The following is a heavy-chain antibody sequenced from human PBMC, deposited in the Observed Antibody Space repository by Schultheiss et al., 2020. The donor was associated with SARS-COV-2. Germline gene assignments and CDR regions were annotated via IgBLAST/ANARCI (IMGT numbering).Heavy chain of an antibody. CDR1: GGSFNEYY. J-gene: IGHJ3*02. V-gene: IGHV4-34*01. CDR3: ASPLRIAAAGTTINAFDI. CDR2: IYHSGST. Sequence: SETLSLTCAVYGGSFNEYYWTWIRQPPGKGLEWIGSIYHSGSTYYNPSLKSRVTISVDTSKNQFSLKLSSVTAADTAVYYCASPLRIAAAGTTINAFDIWGQGTMVTVSS. D-gene: IGHD6-13*01.